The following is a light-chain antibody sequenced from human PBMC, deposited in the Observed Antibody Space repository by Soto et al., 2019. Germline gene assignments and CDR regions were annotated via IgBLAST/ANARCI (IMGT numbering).Light chain of an antibody. J-gene: IGLJ1*01. CDR1: RSDVGGYKH. CDR2: EVS. CDR3: SSYTSSSTLYV. Sequence: QSVLTQPASVSGSPGQSITISCTGTRSDVGGYKHVSWYQQHPGKAPKLMIYEVSNRPSGVSNRFSGSKSGNTASLTISGLQAEDEADYSCSSYTSSSTLYVFGTGTKLTVL. V-gene: IGLV2-14*01.